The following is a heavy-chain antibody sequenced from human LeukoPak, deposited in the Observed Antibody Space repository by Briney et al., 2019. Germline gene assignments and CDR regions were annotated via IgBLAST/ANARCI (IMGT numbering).Heavy chain of an antibody. CDR2: IKQDGSEK. CDR3: ARAPEDCSSTSCYTGYMDV. J-gene: IGHJ6*03. D-gene: IGHD2-2*02. Sequence: GGSLRLSCAASGFTFNNYYMSWVRQAPGKGLEWVANIKQDGSEKYYVDSVKGRFTISRDNAKNSLYLQMNSLRAEDTAVYYCARAPEDCSSTSCYTGYMDVWGKGTTVTVSS. CDR1: GFTFNNYY. V-gene: IGHV3-7*01.